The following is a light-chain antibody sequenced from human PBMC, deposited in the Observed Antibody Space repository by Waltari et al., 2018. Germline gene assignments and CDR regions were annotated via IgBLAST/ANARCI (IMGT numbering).Light chain of an antibody. V-gene: IGLV10-54*01. CDR3: SAWDSSLSAWV. CDR1: SNNVGNEG. CDR2: RNN. Sequence: QAGLTQPPSVSKGLRQTATLTCTGNSNNVGNEGAAWLQQHQGHPPKLLSYRNNNRPPGISERLFPSRSGNTASLTITGLQPEDEADYYCSAWDSSLSAWVFGGGTKLTVL. J-gene: IGLJ3*02.